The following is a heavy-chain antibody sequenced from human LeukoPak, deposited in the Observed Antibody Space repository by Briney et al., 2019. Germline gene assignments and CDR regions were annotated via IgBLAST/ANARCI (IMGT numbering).Heavy chain of an antibody. Sequence: PSETLSLTCSVSGVSISSYHWTWVRQPPGEGLEWIGHIYNSGSTNYNPSLRGRVTISLDTSKNQVSLKLSSVTAADTAMYYCARKDGDGWGQGTLVTVSS. CDR1: GVSISSYH. D-gene: IGHD5-24*01. J-gene: IGHJ4*02. V-gene: IGHV4-59*01. CDR3: ARKDGDG. CDR2: IYNSGST.